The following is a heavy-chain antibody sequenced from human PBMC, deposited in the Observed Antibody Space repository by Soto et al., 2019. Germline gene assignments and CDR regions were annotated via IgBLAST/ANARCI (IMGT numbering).Heavy chain of an antibody. CDR1: GFSLSSTRVA. J-gene: IGHJ4*02. CDR3: AHSVVAGLGYYFDY. Sequence: SGPTLVNPTQTLTLTCTFSGFSLSSTRVAVGWIRQPPGKALEWLALIYWDDDKRYSPFLKSRLTITKDASKNQVVLTMTNMDPVDTATYYCAHSVVAGLGYYFDYWGQGTLVTVPQ. V-gene: IGHV2-5*02. CDR2: IYWDDDK. D-gene: IGHD6-19*01.